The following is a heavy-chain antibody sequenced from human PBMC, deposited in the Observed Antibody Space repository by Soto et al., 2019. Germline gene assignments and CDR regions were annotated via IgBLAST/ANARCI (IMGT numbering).Heavy chain of an antibody. D-gene: IGHD6-19*01. V-gene: IGHV3-30*09. CDR3: ASVLTGYGSVWYDKPLDL. CDR2: ISYDGNSK. CDR1: NFFFGSFS. Sequence: PGGSLRLSCVASNFFFGSFSFHWVRQAPGKGLEWVAVISYDGNSKEYSDLAKGRFAISRDNSKNTLFLQLDSLRPEDSGLYKCASVLTGYGSVWYDKPLDLWGPGTLVTVSS. J-gene: IGHJ1*01.